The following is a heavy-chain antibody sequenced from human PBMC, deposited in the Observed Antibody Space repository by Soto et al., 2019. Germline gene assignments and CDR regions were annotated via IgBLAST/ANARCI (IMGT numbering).Heavy chain of an antibody. CDR3: ARVDNDGTPTPHDV. V-gene: IGHV1-18*01. Sequence: QVQLVQSGDEVRKPGSSVKVSCKASGYIFVNYGIAWVRQAPGQGLEWMGWISPYSGNTHYASKVPGSRTMTTDTSTITAYIDVGSLTSDDTAVYYWARVDNDGTPTPHDVWGQGTTVTVSS. D-gene: IGHD5-12*01. CDR1: GYIFVNYG. J-gene: IGHJ6*02. CDR2: ISPYSGNT.